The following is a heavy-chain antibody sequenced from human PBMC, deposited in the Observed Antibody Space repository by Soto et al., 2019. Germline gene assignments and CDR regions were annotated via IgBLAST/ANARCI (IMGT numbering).Heavy chain of an antibody. CDR3: ARLLYCSSTSCYDNWFDP. CDR2: IYPGDSDT. CDR1: GYSFTSYW. V-gene: IGHV5-51*01. D-gene: IGHD2-2*01. J-gene: IGHJ5*02. Sequence: HGESLKISCKGSGYSFTSYWIGWVRHMPGKGLEWMGIIYPGDSDTRYSPSFQGQVTISADKSISTAYLQWSSLKASDTAMYYWARLLYCSSTSCYDNWFDPWGQGTLVTVSS.